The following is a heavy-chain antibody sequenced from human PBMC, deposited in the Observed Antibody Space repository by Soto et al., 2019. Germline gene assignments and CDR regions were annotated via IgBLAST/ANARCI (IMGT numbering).Heavy chain of an antibody. CDR3: AKSRIVATINFVYYGMDV. Sequence: GGSLRLSCAASGFTFSSYAMSWVRQAPGKGLEWVSGMSGSYDNIYYADSVKGRFTISRDNSKNTLSLQMNSLRVEDTAVYYCAKSRIVATINFVYYGMDVWGQGTTVTVSS. V-gene: IGHV3-23*01. CDR2: MSGSYDNI. D-gene: IGHD5-12*01. CDR1: GFTFSSYA. J-gene: IGHJ6*02.